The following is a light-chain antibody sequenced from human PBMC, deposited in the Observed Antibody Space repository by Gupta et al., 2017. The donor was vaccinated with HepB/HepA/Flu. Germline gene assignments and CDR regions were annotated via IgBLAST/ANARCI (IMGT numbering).Light chain of an antibody. J-gene: IGKJ4*01. Sequence: EIVLTQSPDFQSVTPKEKVTITCRASQFIGTMLHRYQQKPDQSPKLLIKYSSQSFSGVPSRFSGSGSGTDFTLTISSLEAEDAATYYCHQTYILPLTFGGGTKVEIK. CDR2: YSS. CDR3: HQTYILPLT. CDR1: QFIGTM. V-gene: IGKV6-21*01.